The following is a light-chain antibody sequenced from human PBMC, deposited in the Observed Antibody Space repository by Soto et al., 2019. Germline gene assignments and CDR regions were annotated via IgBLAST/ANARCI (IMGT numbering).Light chain of an antibody. J-gene: IGLJ1*01. CDR3: SSYMSSSTLGV. CDR2: DVS. CDR1: SSDVGGYNY. V-gene: IGLV2-14*03. Sequence: QSALTQPASVSGSPGQSITISCAGTSSDVGGYNYVSWYQQHPGKVPKLLIYDVSNRPSGVSNRFSGSKSGNTASLTISGLQAEDEADYYCSSYMSSSTLGVFGTGTKLTVL.